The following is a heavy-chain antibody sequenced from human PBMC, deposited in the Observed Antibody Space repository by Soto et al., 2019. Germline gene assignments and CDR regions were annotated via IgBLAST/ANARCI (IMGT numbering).Heavy chain of an antibody. Sequence: ETLSLTCTVSGAAFNSGSSDGSGVRPPPGKGLERIGYVDSTGRTSYSPSLKRRVTISANTSKTQFSLILTYVTAADSAVYYCARDYDYFDHWGQGSLVTVSS. CDR1: GAAFNSGSSD. CDR3: ARDYDYFDH. J-gene: IGHJ4*02. CDR2: VDSTGRT. V-gene: IGHV4-61*01. D-gene: IGHD3-16*01.